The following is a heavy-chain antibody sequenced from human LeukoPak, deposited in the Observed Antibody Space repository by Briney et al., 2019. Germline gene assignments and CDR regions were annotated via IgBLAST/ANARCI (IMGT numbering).Heavy chain of an antibody. CDR2: INNDESRT. CDR3: GRGEMAILY. D-gene: IGHD5-24*01. V-gene: IGHV3-74*01. J-gene: IGHJ4*02. CDR1: GFTFSNYW. Sequence: GGSLRLSCTASGFTFSNYWMYWVRQTPGKGLVWVSRINNDESRTSYADSVKGRFTISRDNAKNTLYLQMDSPRVDDTAVYYCGRGEMAILYWGQGTLVTVSS.